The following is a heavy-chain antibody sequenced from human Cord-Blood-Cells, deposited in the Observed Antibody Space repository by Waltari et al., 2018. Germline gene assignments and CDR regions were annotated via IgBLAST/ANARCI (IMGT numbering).Heavy chain of an antibody. CDR1: GGSISRGSYY. Sequence: QVQLQESGPGLVKPSQTLSLTCTVSGGSISRGSYYWSWIRQPAGKGLEWIGYIYTSGSTNYDPSLKSRVTISGDTSKNQFSLKLSSVTAADTAGYYCAREEYSSSFDPWGQGTLVTVAS. CDR2: IYTSGST. V-gene: IGHV4-61*09. CDR3: AREEYSSSFDP. J-gene: IGHJ5*02. D-gene: IGHD6-6*01.